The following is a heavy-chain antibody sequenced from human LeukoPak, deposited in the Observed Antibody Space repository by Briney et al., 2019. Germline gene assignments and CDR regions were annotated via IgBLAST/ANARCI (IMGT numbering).Heavy chain of an antibody. CDR1: GFTFSDYY. J-gene: IGHJ4*02. V-gene: IGHV3-11*06. CDR2: ISTTSGFT. Sequence: GGSLRLSCAASGFTFSDYYMSSIRQAPGKGLEWISYISTTSGFTKYADSVKGRFTISRDNAKNTLYLQMNSLGVEDTAVYYCARDISRSPREYWGQGTLVIVSS. CDR3: ARDISRSPREY. D-gene: IGHD3-9*01.